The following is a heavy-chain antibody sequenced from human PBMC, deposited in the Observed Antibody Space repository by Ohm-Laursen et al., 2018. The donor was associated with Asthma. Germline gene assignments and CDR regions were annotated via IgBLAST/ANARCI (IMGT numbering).Heavy chain of an antibody. CDR2: IYYSGST. Sequence: GTLSLTCTVSGGSISSYYWSWIRQPPGKRLEWIGYIYYSGSTNYSPSLKSRVTISGDTSKNQFSLKLSSVTAADTAVYYCARTWELYYFDYWGQGTLVTVSS. D-gene: IGHD1-26*01. CDR1: GGSISSYY. J-gene: IGHJ4*02. CDR3: ARTWELYYFDY. V-gene: IGHV4-59*08.